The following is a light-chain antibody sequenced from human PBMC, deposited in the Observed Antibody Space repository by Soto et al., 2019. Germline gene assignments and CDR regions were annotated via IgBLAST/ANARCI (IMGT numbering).Light chain of an antibody. CDR3: TSYTRSSTKV. Sequence: QSALTQPASVSGSPGQSITISGTGTSSDVGSYKYVSWYQQHPGKAPKLMIYEVSNRPSGVSNRFSGSKSGNTASLTISGLQAEDEADYYCTSYTRSSTKVFGGGTKLTVL. V-gene: IGLV2-14*01. J-gene: IGLJ3*02. CDR2: EVS. CDR1: SSDVGSYKY.